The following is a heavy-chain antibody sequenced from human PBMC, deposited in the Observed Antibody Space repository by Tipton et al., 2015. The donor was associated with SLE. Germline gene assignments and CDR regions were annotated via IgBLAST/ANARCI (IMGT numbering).Heavy chain of an antibody. Sequence: QVQLVQSGAEVKKPGASVKVSCKASGGTFSSYAISWVRQAPGQGLEWMGGIIPIFGTANYEQKFQGRVTITTDESTSTAYMELSSLRSEDTAVYYCARTVLGMEDYYYYYMDVWGKGTTVTVSS. CDR3: ARTVLGMEDYYYYYMDV. CDR1: GGTFSSYA. J-gene: IGHJ6*03. V-gene: IGHV1-69*01. CDR2: IIPIFGTA. D-gene: IGHD3-16*01.